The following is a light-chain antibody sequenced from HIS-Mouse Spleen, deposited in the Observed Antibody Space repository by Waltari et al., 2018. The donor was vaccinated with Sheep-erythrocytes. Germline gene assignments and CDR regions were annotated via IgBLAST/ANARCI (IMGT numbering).Light chain of an antibody. CDR3: QAWDSSTAV. Sequence: SYELTQPPSVSVSPGQTASITCSGDKLGDKYACWYQQKPGQSPVLVIYQDSKRPSGIPEPFSGSNSGTTATLTISGTQAMDEADYYCQAWDSSTAVFGGGTKLTVL. V-gene: IGLV3-1*01. J-gene: IGLJ2*01. CDR2: QDS. CDR1: KLGDKY.